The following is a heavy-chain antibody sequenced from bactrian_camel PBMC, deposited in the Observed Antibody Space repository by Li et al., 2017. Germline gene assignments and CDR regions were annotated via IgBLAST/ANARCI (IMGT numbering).Heavy chain of an antibody. CDR2: INRGGDYT. Sequence: VQLVESGGSLVQPGGSLRLSCAASGFTFSNYDMSWVRQAPGKGLEWVSTINRGGDYTAYIDAVKGRFTISRDDAKNTVYTQLNSLKTEDTAMYYCAAGLVSLGLPVVATTGFVYWGQGTQVTVS. J-gene: IGHJ6*01. V-gene: IGHV3S40*01. CDR3: AAGLVSLGLPVVATTGFVY. CDR1: GFTFSNYD. D-gene: IGHD5*01.